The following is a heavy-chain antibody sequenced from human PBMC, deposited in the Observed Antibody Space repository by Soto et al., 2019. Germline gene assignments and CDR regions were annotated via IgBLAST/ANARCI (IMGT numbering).Heavy chain of an antibody. Sequence: SVKVSCKASGGTFSSYAISWVRQAPGQGLEWMGGIIPIFGTANYAQKFQGRVTITADESTSTAYMELSSLRSEDTAVYYCARPRLGIAALYGMDVWGQGXTVTVSS. CDR3: ARPRLGIAALYGMDV. CDR1: GGTFSSYA. J-gene: IGHJ6*02. V-gene: IGHV1-69*13. D-gene: IGHD6-13*01. CDR2: IIPIFGTA.